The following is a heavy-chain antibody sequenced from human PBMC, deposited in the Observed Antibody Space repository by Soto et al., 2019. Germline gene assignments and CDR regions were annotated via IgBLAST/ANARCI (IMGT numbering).Heavy chain of an antibody. D-gene: IGHD3-9*01. CDR2: INHSGST. CDR3: ARGGVRYFDWLLYGDDFDI. V-gene: IGHV4-34*01. Sequence: PSDTLSLTCAVYGGSFSGYYWSWIRQPPGKGLEWIGEINHSGSTNYNPSLKSRVTISVDTSKNQFSLKLSSVTAADTAVYYCARGGVRYFDWLLYGDDFDIWGPGTMVTVSS. CDR1: GGSFSGYY. J-gene: IGHJ3*02.